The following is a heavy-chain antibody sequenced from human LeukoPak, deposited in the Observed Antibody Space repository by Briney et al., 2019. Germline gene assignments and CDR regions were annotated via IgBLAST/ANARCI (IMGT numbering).Heavy chain of an antibody. V-gene: IGHV3-23*01. CDR2: ISGNGRTT. CDR3: VSRGGASVFYYFDF. Sequence: PGGSLRVSCTASGFTFTTHAMTWVRQAPGKGPEWASSISGNGRTTYYSDSVRGRFAISRDNSRNTLYLQMNSLRADDTAVYYCVSRGGASVFYYFDFWGQGTLVTVSS. J-gene: IGHJ4*02. CDR1: GFTFTTHA. D-gene: IGHD2/OR15-2a*01.